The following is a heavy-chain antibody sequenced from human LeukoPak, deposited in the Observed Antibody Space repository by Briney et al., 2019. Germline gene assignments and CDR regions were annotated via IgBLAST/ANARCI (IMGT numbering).Heavy chain of an antibody. J-gene: IGHJ5*02. V-gene: IGHV1-18*01. CDR3: ARGRRGLIMGATGRFDP. D-gene: IGHD1-26*01. CDR1: GYTFTSYG. CDR2: ISAYNGNT. Sequence: ASVKVSCKASGYTFTSYGISWVRQAPGQGLEWMGWISAYNGNTNYAQKLQGRVTMTTDTSTSTAYMELSSLRSEDTAVYYCARGRRGLIMGATGRFDPWGQGTLVTVSS.